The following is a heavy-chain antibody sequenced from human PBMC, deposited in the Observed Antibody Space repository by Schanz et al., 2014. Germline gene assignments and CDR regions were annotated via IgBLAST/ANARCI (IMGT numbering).Heavy chain of an antibody. J-gene: IGHJ6*02. D-gene: IGHD3-3*02. V-gene: IGHV4-34*01. CDR3: ARHLVNAYGMDV. CDR1: GGPFSGYF. Sequence: QVQLQQWGAGLLKPSETLSLTCAVYGGPFSGYFWSWIRQSPGKGLQWIGEIHHSGSIIYNPSLRSGFPISMDTAKTQFFLKVTSVTAADTAVYYCARHLVNAYGMDVWGQGTAVTVSS. CDR2: IHHSGSI.